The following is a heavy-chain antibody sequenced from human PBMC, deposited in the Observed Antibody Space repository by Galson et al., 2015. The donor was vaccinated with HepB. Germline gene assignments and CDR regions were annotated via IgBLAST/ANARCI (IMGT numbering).Heavy chain of an antibody. CDR2: ISGRTGST. CDR1: RFTFTNYG. Sequence: SLRLSCAASRFTFTNYGMGWVRQAPGKGLEWVSIISGRTGSTYYADSVKGRFTISRDSSSNTLFLQMNSLRAEDTAAYYCAKADSSGKLRNGVDVWGQGTTVTVSS. V-gene: IGHV3-23*01. J-gene: IGHJ6*02. CDR3: AKADSSGKLRNGVDV. D-gene: IGHD3-10*01.